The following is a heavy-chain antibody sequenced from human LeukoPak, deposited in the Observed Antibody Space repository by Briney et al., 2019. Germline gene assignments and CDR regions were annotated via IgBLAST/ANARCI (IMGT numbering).Heavy chain of an antibody. CDR1: GFTFSDYY. Sequence: GGSLRLSCAASGFTFSDYYMSWIRQAPGKGLEWVSYISSSGSTIYYADSVKGRFTISRDNAKNSLYLQMNSLRAEDTAVYYCAKATIVGAVFDYWGQGTLVTVSS. J-gene: IGHJ4*02. V-gene: IGHV3-11*01. CDR3: AKATIVGAVFDY. D-gene: IGHD1-26*01. CDR2: ISSSGSTI.